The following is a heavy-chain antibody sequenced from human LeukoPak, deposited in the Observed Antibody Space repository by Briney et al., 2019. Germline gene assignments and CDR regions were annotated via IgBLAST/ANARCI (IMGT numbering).Heavy chain of an antibody. Sequence: GGSLRLSCTASGFTVSGNYMTWVRQAPGKGLEWVSVIYSGGSTYYADSVTGRFTISRDNSKNTLYLQMNSLRAEDTAVYYCAKDPPSSGWYQDWGQGTLVTVSS. CDR3: AKDPPSSGWYQD. CDR1: GFTVSGNY. D-gene: IGHD6-19*01. V-gene: IGHV3-53*01. CDR2: IYSGGST. J-gene: IGHJ4*02.